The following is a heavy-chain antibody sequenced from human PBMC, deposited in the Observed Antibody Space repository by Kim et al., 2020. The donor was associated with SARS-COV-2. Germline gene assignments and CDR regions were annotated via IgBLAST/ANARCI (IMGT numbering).Heavy chain of an antibody. V-gene: IGHV4-31*03. J-gene: IGHJ5*02. CDR3: ASSMDRKPTKQKASPGEINWFDP. CDR1: GGSISSGGYY. D-gene: IGHD3-16*01. CDR2: IYYSGST. Sequence: SETLSLTCTVSGGSISSGGYYWSWIRQHPGKGLEWIGYIYYSGSTYYNPSLKSRVTISVDTSKNQFSLKLSSVTAADTAVYYCASSMDRKPTKQKASPGEINWFDPWGQGTLVTVSS.